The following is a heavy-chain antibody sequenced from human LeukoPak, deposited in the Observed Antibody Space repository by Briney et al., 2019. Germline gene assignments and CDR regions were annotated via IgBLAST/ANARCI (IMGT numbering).Heavy chain of an antibody. J-gene: IGHJ4*02. V-gene: IGHV1-18*01. CDR3: AKAGGVNNGRYYFDY. CDR2: ISAYNGNT. Sequence: ASVKVSCKASGYTFTSYGISWVRQAPGQGLEWMGWISAYNGNTNYAQKLQGRVTMTTDTSTSTAYMELRSLRTEDTAVYYCAKAGGVNNGRYYFDYWGQGTLVTVSS. D-gene: IGHD3-16*01. CDR1: GYTFTSYG.